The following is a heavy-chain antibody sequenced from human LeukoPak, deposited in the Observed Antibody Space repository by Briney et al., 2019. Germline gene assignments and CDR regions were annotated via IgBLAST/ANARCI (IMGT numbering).Heavy chain of an antibody. CDR3: AKSHLGVPHDY. CDR1: GGSISSVAYY. V-gene: IGHV4-39*01. CDR2: IHNTGST. J-gene: IGHJ4*02. D-gene: IGHD3-3*01. Sequence: SETLSLTCTVSGGSISSVAYYWGWIRQPPGKGLEWIATIHNTGSTYYNPSLKSRITISINASRNQISLGLNSVTAADTAIYYCAKSHLGVPHDYWGQGTLVTVSS.